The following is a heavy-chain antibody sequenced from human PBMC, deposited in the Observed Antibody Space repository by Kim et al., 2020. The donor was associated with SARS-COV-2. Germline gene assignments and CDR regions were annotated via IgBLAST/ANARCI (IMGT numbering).Heavy chain of an antibody. CDR2: ISTDGTTT. J-gene: IGHJ4*02. D-gene: IGHD1-26*01. Sequence: GGSLRLSCAASGFTFSSYWMHWVRQVPGKGLVWVSRISTDGTTTTYADFVKGRFTISRDNAKNTLYLQMNSLRAEDTAVYYCTRCNYGGSRHDSWGQGALVTVSS. CDR1: GFTFSSYW. CDR3: TRCNYGGSRHDS. V-gene: IGHV3-74*01.